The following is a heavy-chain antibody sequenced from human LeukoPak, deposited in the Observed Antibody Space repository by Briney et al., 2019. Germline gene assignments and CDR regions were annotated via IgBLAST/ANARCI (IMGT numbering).Heavy chain of an antibody. J-gene: IGHJ3*02. V-gene: IGHV3-30*18. Sequence: PGRSLRLSCAASGFTFSSYGMHWVRQAPGKGLEWVAVISYDGSNKYYADSVKGRFTISRDNSKNTLYLQMNSPRAEDTAVYYCAKGFDDFDIWGQGTMVTVSS. CDR1: GFTFSSYG. CDR2: ISYDGSNK. D-gene: IGHD3-9*01. CDR3: AKGFDDFDI.